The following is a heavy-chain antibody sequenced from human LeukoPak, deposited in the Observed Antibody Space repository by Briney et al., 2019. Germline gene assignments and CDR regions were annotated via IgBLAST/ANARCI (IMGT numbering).Heavy chain of an antibody. D-gene: IGHD2-15*01. CDR1: GFTFSSYG. Sequence: GGSLRLSCAASGFTFSSYGMHWVRQASGKGLEWVGRIRSKANSYATAYAASVKGRFTISRDDSKNTAYLQMNSLKTEDTAVYYCTRLGCSGGSCYWDIWGQGTMVTVSS. J-gene: IGHJ3*02. V-gene: IGHV3-73*01. CDR2: IRSKANSYAT. CDR3: TRLGCSGGSCYWDI.